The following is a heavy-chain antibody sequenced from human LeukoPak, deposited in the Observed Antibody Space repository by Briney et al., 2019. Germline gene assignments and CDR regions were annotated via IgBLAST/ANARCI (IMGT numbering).Heavy chain of an antibody. D-gene: IGHD2-21*02. Sequence: SETLSLTCTVSGGSISSSSYYWGWIRQPPGKGLEWIGSIYYSGSTYYNPSLKSRVTISVDTSKNQFSLKLSSVTAADTAVYYCASATANLFDYWGQGTLVTVSS. V-gene: IGHV4-39*07. J-gene: IGHJ4*02. CDR1: GGSISSSSYY. CDR3: ASATANLFDY. CDR2: IYYSGST.